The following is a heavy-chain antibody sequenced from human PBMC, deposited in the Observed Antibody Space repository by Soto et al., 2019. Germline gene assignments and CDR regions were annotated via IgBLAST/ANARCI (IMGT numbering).Heavy chain of an antibody. CDR1: GYTFTNHW. D-gene: IGHD3-10*01. CDR2: INPSGDRA. CDR3: ARDTSVFDLACWFDP. Sequence: QAQLVQSGAEVKNPGASVKISCKASGYTFTNHWMHWVRQAPGQGLEWMGVINPSGDRASYAPRFQGRLRSTTDTSASSVYMQLTSLISHATAIYYCARDTSVFDLACWFDPWAQGTLVNFSS. J-gene: IGHJ5*02. V-gene: IGHV1-46*01.